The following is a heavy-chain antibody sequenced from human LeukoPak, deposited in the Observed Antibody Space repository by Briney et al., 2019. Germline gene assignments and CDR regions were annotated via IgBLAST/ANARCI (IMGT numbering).Heavy chain of an antibody. Sequence: GGSLRLSCAASGFTFSSYAMSWVRQAPGKGLEWLAFIKFDGSKKFYADSVKGRFTISRDNSENTLHPQMNSLRPEDTALYYCAKGGTSGFSARDGFNVWGQGTIVTVSS. CDR2: IKFDGSKK. CDR3: AKGGTSGFSARDGFNV. J-gene: IGHJ3*01. V-gene: IGHV3-30*02. D-gene: IGHD3-3*01. CDR1: GFTFSSYA.